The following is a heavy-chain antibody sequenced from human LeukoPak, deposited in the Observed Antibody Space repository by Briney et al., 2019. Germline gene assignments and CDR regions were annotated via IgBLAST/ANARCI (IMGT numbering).Heavy chain of an antibody. CDR2: IYYSGST. CDR1: GGSISSSSYY. V-gene: IGHV4-39*01. D-gene: IGHD6-19*01. CDR3: ARFVYDSSGWSYYFDY. Sequence: PSETLSLTCTVSGGSISSSSYYWGWIRQPPGKGLEWIGSIYYSGSTYYNPSLKSRVTISVDTSKNQFSLKLSSVTAADTAVYYCARFVYDSSGWSYYFDYWGQGTLVTVSS. J-gene: IGHJ4*02.